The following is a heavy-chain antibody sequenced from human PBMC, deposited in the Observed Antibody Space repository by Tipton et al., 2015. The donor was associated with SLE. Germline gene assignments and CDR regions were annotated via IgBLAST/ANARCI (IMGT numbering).Heavy chain of an antibody. V-gene: IGHV4-59*11. Sequence: TLSLTCTVSGDSISSHYWNWIRQTPGRGLEWIGFIHYTGSTNYNPSLKSRVTISIDTSNYQFSLKLSSVTAADTAMYYCARGWGDNWFDPWGQGTLVTVSS. J-gene: IGHJ5*02. CDR2: IHYTGST. D-gene: IGHD7-27*01. CDR1: GDSISSHY. CDR3: ARGWGDNWFDP.